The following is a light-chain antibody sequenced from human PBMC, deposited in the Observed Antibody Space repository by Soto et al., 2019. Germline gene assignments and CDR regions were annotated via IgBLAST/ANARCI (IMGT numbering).Light chain of an antibody. V-gene: IGKV3-20*01. CDR1: QSVSSSY. J-gene: IGKJ1*01. Sequence: EIFMTQSPSILSVSAVDIATLSCRASQSVSSSYLAWYQQKPGQAPRLLIHGASSRATGIPDRFSGSGSGTDFTLTISRLEPEDFAVYYCQQYGSSPKTFGQGTKVDIK. CDR3: QQYGSSPKT. CDR2: GAS.